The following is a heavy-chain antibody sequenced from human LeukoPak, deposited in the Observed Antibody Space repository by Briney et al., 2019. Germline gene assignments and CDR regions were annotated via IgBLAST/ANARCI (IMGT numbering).Heavy chain of an antibody. Sequence: SETLSLTCTVSGGSISSSSYCWGWIRQPPGKGLEWIGSIYYSGSTYYNPSLKSRVTISVDTSKNQFSLKLSSVTAADTAVYYCARHPPYGYRIRALVGATNHWGQGTLVTVSS. CDR1: GGSISSSSYC. CDR2: IYYSGST. J-gene: IGHJ5*02. V-gene: IGHV4-39*01. D-gene: IGHD1-26*01. CDR3: ARHPPYGYRIRALVGATNH.